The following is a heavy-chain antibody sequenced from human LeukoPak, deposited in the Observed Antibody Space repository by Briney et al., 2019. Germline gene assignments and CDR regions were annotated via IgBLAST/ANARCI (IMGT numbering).Heavy chain of an antibody. D-gene: IGHD2-15*01. J-gene: IGHJ4*02. CDR3: ARGLVVAAALNY. V-gene: IGHV4-59*12. CDR2: IYYSGST. CDR1: GGSISSYY. Sequence: SETLSLTCTVSGGSISSYYWSWIRQPPGKGLEWIGYIYYSGSTNYNPSLKSRVTISVDTSKNQFSLKLSSVTAADTAVYYCARGLVVAAALNYWGQGTLVTVSS.